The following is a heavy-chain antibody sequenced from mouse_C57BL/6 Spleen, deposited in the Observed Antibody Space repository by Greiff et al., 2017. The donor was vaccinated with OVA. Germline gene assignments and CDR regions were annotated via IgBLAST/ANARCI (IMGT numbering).Heavy chain of an antibody. CDR1: GYTFTSYW. CDR2: IDPSDSYT. J-gene: IGHJ4*01. V-gene: IGHV1-50*01. CDR3: ARGLIYDGYYDAMDY. D-gene: IGHD2-3*01. Sequence: QVQLQQSGAELVKPGASVKLSCKASGYTFTSYWMQWVKQRPGQGLEWIGEIDPSDSYTNYNQKFKGKATLTVDTSSSTAYMQLSSLTSEDSAVYYCARGLIYDGYYDAMDYWGQGTSVTVSS.